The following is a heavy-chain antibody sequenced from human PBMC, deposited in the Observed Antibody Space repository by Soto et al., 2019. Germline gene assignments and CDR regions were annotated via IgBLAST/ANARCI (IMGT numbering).Heavy chain of an antibody. D-gene: IGHD5-12*01. J-gene: IGHJ4*02. V-gene: IGHV5-51*01. CDR1: GYSFTSYW. CDR2: IYPGDSET. Sequence: GESLKISCKGSGYSFTSYWIGWVRQMPGKGLEWMGIIYPGDSETRYSPSFQGQVTISTDQSISTAYLQWSSLKASDTAMYYCASQTREESGYDSGFDYWGQGTLVTVSS. CDR3: ASQTREESGYDSGFDY.